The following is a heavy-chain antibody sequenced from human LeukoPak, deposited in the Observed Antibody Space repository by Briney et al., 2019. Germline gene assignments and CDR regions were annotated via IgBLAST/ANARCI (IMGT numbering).Heavy chain of an antibody. D-gene: IGHD3-3*01. V-gene: IGHV4-59*01. CDR2: IYYSGGT. J-gene: IGHJ4*02. CDR1: GGSISSYY. CDR3: ARFWSGYDY. Sequence: SETLSLTCTVSGGSISSYYWSWIRQPPGKGLEWIGYIYYSGGTNYNPSLKSRVTISVDTSKNRFSLKLSSVTAADTAVYYCARFWSGYDYWGQGTLVTVSS.